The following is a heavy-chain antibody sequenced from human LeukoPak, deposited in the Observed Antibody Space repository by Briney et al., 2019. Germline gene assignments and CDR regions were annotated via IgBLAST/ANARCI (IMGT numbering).Heavy chain of an antibody. J-gene: IGHJ4*02. D-gene: IGHD4-17*01. V-gene: IGHV1-69*05. Sequence: SVKVSCKASGGTFSSYAISWVRQAPRQRLEWMGRIIPIFGTANYAQKFQGRVTITTDESTSTAYMELSTLRSEDTAVYYSARIGTVTTFDYWGQGTLVTVSS. CDR3: ARIGTVTTFDY. CDR1: GGTFSSYA. CDR2: IIPIFGTA.